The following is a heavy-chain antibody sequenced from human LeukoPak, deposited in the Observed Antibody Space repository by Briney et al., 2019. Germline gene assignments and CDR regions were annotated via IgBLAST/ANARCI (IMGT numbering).Heavy chain of an antibody. CDR2: ISSSSSYI. D-gene: IGHD3-16*01. CDR3: ARGFMTTTNWFDP. J-gene: IGHJ5*02. V-gene: IGHV3-21*01. Sequence: GGSLRLSCAASGFTFSSYSMNWVRQAPGKGPEWVSSISSSSSYIYYADSVKGRFTISRDNAKNSLYLQMNSLRAEDTAVYYCARGFMTTTNWFDPWGQGTLVTVSS. CDR1: GFTFSSYS.